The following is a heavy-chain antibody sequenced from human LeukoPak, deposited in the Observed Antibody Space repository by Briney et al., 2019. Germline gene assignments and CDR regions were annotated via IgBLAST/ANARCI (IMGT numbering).Heavy chain of an antibody. CDR2: ISGSGGST. D-gene: IGHD2-15*01. V-gene: IGHV3-23*01. Sequence: GGSLSLSCAASGFTVSSYAMSWVRQAPGKGLEWVSAISGSGGSTYYADSVKGRFTISRDNSKNTLYLQMNSLKAEDTAVYYCAKDSGAVGYCSGGRCYSNCFVPWGQ. CDR1: GFTVSSYA. CDR3: AKDSGAVGYCSGGRCYSNCFVP. J-gene: IGHJ5*02.